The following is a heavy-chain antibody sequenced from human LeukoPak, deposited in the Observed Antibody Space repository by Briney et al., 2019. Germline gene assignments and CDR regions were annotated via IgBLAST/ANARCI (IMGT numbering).Heavy chain of an antibody. CDR3: ARSIAVAFFAFDI. V-gene: IGHV4-59*01. CDR1: GGSISSYY. J-gene: IGHJ3*02. D-gene: IGHD6-19*01. CDR2: IYYSGST. Sequence: PSETLSLTCTVSGGSISSYYWSWIRQPPGKGLEWIGYIYYSGSTNYNPSLKSRVTISVDTSKNQFSLKLSSVTAADTAVYYCARSIAVAFFAFDIWGQGTMVTVSS.